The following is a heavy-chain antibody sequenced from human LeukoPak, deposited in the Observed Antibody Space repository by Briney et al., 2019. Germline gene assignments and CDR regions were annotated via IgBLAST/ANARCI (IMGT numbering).Heavy chain of an antibody. J-gene: IGHJ4*02. Sequence: SETLSLTCGVSGGSISGTNWWSWVRQPPRQGLEWIGEISLDGQTNYNPSLNGRVTMSLDKSSNQLSLHLTSVTAADTATYFCSRESGPFCPFGYWGQGTLVIVSS. V-gene: IGHV4/OR15-8*02. CDR3: SRESGPFCPFGY. CDR2: ISLDGQT. CDR1: GGSISGTNW. D-gene: IGHD1-26*01.